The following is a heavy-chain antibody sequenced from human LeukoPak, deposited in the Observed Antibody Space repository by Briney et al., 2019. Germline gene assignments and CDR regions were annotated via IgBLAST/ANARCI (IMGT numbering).Heavy chain of an antibody. CDR2: ISAYNGNT. CDR3: ARDRYYDSSGYYYIPFDY. J-gene: IGHJ4*02. D-gene: IGHD3-22*01. CDR1: VYTFTSYG. V-gene: IGHV1-18*01. Sequence: ASVKVSCKASVYTFTSYGISWVRQAPGQGLEWMGWISAYNGNTNYAQKLQGRVTMTTDTSTSTAYMELRSLRSDDTAVYYCARDRYYDSSGYYYIPFDYWGQGTLVTVSS.